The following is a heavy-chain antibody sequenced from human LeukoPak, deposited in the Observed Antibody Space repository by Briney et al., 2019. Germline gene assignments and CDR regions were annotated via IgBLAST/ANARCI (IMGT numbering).Heavy chain of an antibody. CDR3: ARDLLGYSYGLDY. CDR1: GYTFTGYY. Sequence: ASVKVSCKASGYTFTGYYMHWVRQAPGQGLEWMGWINPNSGNTGYAQKFQGRVTMTRNTSISTAYMELSSLRSEDTAVYYCARDLLGYSYGLDYWGQGTLVTVSS. D-gene: IGHD5-18*01. CDR2: INPNSGNT. J-gene: IGHJ4*02. V-gene: IGHV1-8*02.